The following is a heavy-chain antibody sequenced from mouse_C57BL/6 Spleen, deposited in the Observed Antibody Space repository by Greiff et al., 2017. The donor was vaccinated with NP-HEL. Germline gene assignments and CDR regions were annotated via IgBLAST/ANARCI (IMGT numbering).Heavy chain of an antibody. V-gene: IGHV1-52*01. CDR1: GYTFTSYW. CDR2: IDPSDSET. CDR3: ARSLYYYGSSPYWYFDV. D-gene: IGHD1-1*01. J-gene: IGHJ1*03. Sequence: QVQLQQPGAELVRPGSSVKLSCKASGYTFTSYWMHWVKQRPIQGLEWIGNIDPSDSETPYNQKFKDKATLTVDKSSSTAYMQLSSLTSEDSAVYYCARSLYYYGSSPYWYFDVWGTGTTVTVSS.